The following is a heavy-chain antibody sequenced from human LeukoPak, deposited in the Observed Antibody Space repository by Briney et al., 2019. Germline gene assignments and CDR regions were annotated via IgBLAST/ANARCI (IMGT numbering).Heavy chain of an antibody. CDR3: ATGNTSPVVVDTLHF. CDR1: GYTFTGYY. J-gene: IGHJ4*02. Sequence: ASVKVSCKASGYTFTGYYMHWVRQAPGQGLEWMGGYDPEEGDTVYAQKFQGRLTMTEDTSTDTAYMELSSLRSEDTAVYYCATGNTSPVVVDTLHFWGQGTLVTVSS. V-gene: IGHV1-24*01. D-gene: IGHD2-21*01. CDR2: YDPEEGDT.